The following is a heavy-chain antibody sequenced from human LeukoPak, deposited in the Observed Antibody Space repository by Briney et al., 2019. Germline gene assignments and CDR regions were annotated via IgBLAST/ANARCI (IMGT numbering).Heavy chain of an antibody. V-gene: IGHV3-7*01. J-gene: IGHJ4*02. D-gene: IGHD2-2*01. CDR2: IKPDGSGK. Sequence: PGGSLRLSCAASGFAFSSYWMTWVRQAPGKGLEWVANIKPDGSGKNYVDSVKGRFTISRDNAKNSLYLQMKGLRVEDTAVYYCSKDREVIAPAASDYWGLGILVTVSS. CDR3: SKDREVIAPAASDY. CDR1: GFAFSSYW.